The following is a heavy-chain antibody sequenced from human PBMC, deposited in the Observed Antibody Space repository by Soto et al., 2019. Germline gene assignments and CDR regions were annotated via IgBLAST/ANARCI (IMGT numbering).Heavy chain of an antibody. V-gene: IGHV3-23*01. CDR2: ISGSGGST. J-gene: IGHJ4*02. CDR1: GFTFSSYA. D-gene: IGHD6-6*01. Sequence: GESLKISCAASGFTFSSYAMSWVRQAPGKGLEWVSAISGSGGSTYYADSVKGRFTISRDNSKNTLYLQMNSLRAEDTAVYYCAKGPSARVYYFDYWGQGTLVTVSS. CDR3: AKGPSARVYYFDY.